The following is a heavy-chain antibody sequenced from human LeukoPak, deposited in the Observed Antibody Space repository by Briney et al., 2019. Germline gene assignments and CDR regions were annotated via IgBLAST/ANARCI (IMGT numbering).Heavy chain of an antibody. CDR1: GYTFTGYY. D-gene: IGHD3-22*01. Sequence: ASVKVSCKASGYTFTGYYMHWVRQAPGQGLEWMGWTNPNSGGTNYAQKFQGRVTMTRDTSISTAYMELSRLRSDDTAVYYCARVHSGYYYQMLDYWSQGTLVTVPS. J-gene: IGHJ4*02. CDR2: TNPNSGGT. CDR3: ARVHSGYYYQMLDY. V-gene: IGHV1-2*02.